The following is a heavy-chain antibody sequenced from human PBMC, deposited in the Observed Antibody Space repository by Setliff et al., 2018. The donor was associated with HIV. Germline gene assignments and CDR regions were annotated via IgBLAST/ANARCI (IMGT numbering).Heavy chain of an antibody. D-gene: IGHD3-10*01. CDR2: ISGSGGST. V-gene: IGHV3-23*01. CDR3: AKDELSMVRGAGAFDI. J-gene: IGHJ3*02. Sequence: GESLKISCAASGFTFSNYAMSWVRQAPGKGLEWVSAISGSGGSTYYADSVKGRFTISRDNSKNTLYLQMNSLRAEDTAVYYCAKDELSMVRGAGAFDIWGQGTMVTVSS. CDR1: GFTFSNYA.